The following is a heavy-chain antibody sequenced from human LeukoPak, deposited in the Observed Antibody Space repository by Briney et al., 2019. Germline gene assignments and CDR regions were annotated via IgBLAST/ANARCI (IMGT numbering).Heavy chain of an antibody. CDR2: IYHSGST. CDR3: ARQRRDAFDI. CDR1: GGSISRSDHY. V-gene: IGHV4-30-2*01. J-gene: IGHJ3*02. Sequence: PSETLSLTCSVSGGSISRSDHYWSWIRQPPGKGLEWIGYIYHSGSTYYNPSLKSRVTISVDRSKNQFSLKLSPVTAADTAVYYCARQRRDAFDIWGQGTMVTVSS.